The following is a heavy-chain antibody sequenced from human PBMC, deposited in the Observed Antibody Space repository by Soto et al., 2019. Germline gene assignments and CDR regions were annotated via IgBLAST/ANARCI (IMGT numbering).Heavy chain of an antibody. J-gene: IGHJ6*02. Sequence: GASVKVSCKASGYIFTNYDMHWVRQVPGQRLEWMGWINGGNGNTKYSQKFQDRVTITRDTSASTAYMELSSLTSEDTAVYYCASNQKGTYTGMDVWGQGTTVTVSS. CDR2: INGGNGNT. V-gene: IGHV1-3*01. CDR1: GYIFTNYD. D-gene: IGHD2-2*02. CDR3: ASNQKGTYTGMDV.